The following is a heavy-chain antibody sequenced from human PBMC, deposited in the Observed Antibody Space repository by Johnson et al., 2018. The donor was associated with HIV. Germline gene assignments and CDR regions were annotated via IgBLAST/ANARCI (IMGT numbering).Heavy chain of an antibody. Sequence: VQLVESGGGLVQPGGSLRLSCAASGFAVSKNYLTWVRQAPGKGLEWVSIIYSGGNTYYADSVKGRFTISRDNSKNSLFLQMNSLRVEDTAVYYCARAKWSDDAFDIWGQGTMVTVSS. V-gene: IGHV3-66*01. CDR3: ARAKWSDDAFDI. D-gene: IGHD2-8*01. CDR2: IYSGGNT. CDR1: GFAVSKNY. J-gene: IGHJ3*02.